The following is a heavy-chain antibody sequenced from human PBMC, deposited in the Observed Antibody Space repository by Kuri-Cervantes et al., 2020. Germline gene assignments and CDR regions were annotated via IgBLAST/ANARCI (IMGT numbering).Heavy chain of an antibody. V-gene: IGHV1-46*01. CDR1: GYTFTSYY. Sequence: ASVKVSCKASGYTFTSYYMHWVRQAPGQGLEWMGIINPSGGSTSYAQKFQGRVTVTRDTSTSTVYMELSSLRSEDSAVYYCARDRGANWYFDLWGRGTLVTVSS. CDR3: ARDRGANWYFDL. J-gene: IGHJ2*01. D-gene: IGHD3-10*01. CDR2: INPSGGST.